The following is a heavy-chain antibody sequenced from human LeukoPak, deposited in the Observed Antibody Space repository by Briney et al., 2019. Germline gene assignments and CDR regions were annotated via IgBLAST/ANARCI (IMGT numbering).Heavy chain of an antibody. J-gene: IGHJ5*02. Sequence: LGGSLRLSRAASGFTFCILWMYGVPEAPGKGLVWVSRICSDGGNIRYAASVKGRFTISRDNAKNTLYLEMHGRRVDDARVYYCARGNWVAITGLYDPGGEGTLATVS. D-gene: IGHD2-21*01. CDR2: ICSDGGNI. CDR1: GFTFCILW. V-gene: IGHV3-74*01. CDR3: ARGNWVAITGLYDP.